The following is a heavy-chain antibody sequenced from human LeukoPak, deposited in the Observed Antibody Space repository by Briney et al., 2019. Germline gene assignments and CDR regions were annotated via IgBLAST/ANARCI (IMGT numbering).Heavy chain of an antibody. J-gene: IGHJ4*02. Sequence: SSETLSLTCTVSGGSISGYYRSWIRQPPGKGLEWIGEINHSGSTNYNPSLKSRVTISVDTSKNQFSLKLSSVTAADTAVYYCARLDSSGWDFDYWGQGTLVTVSS. CDR3: ARLDSSGWDFDY. V-gene: IGHV4-34*01. CDR2: INHSGST. CDR1: GGSISGYY. D-gene: IGHD6-19*01.